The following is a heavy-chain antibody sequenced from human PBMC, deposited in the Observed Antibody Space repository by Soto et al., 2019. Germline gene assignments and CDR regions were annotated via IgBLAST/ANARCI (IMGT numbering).Heavy chain of an antibody. J-gene: IGHJ4*02. V-gene: IGHV4-30-4*01. CDR1: GGSISSGDYY. Sequence: GPGPETASETLSLTCTVSGGSISSGDYYWSWIRQPPGKGLEWIGYIYYSGSTYYNPSLKSRVTISVDTSKNQFSLKLSSVTAADTAVYYCARRVAAAGTGGVDYWGQGTLVTVSS. CDR3: ARRVAAAGTGGVDY. CDR2: IYYSGST. D-gene: IGHD6-13*01.